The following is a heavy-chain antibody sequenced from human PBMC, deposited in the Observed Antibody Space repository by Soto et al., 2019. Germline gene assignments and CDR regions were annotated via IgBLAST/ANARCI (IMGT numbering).Heavy chain of an antibody. V-gene: IGHV1-18*01. CDR3: ARDTESNRYND. CDR1: GYTFSTIG. J-gene: IGHJ1*01. CDR2: IRPDNGNT. Sequence: AASVKVSCKASGYTFSTIGISWVRQAPGQGLEWVGWIRPDNGNTKSAQRLQGRVTLTTDTSASTAYMELRSLTSDDTAMYYCARDTESNRYNDWGQGTLVTVSS. D-gene: IGHD1-20*01.